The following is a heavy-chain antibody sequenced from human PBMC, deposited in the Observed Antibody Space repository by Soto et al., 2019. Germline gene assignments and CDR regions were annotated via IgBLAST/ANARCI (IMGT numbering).Heavy chain of an antibody. D-gene: IGHD3-22*01. CDR3: ARDHTKFDYDSSGYYYFDY. CDR1: GYTFTSYA. J-gene: IGHJ4*02. CDR2: INAGNGNT. V-gene: IGHV1-3*01. Sequence: QVQLVQSGAEVKKPGASVKVSCKASGYTFTSYAMHWVRQAPGQRLEWMGWINAGNGNTKYSQKFQGRVTITRDTSASTAYMELSSLRSEDTAVYYCARDHTKFDYDSSGYYYFDYWGQGTLVTVSS.